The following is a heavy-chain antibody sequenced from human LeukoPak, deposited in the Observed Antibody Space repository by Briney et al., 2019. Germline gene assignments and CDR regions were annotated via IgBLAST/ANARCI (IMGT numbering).Heavy chain of an antibody. Sequence: SETLSLTCTVSGGSLSSYYWSWIRQPPGKGLEWIGYIYYSGSTNYNPSLKSRVTISVDTSKNQFSLKLSSVTAADTAVYYCATGGIAVAGALDYWGQGTLVTVSS. CDR1: GGSLSSYY. CDR2: IYYSGST. V-gene: IGHV4-59*01. J-gene: IGHJ4*02. D-gene: IGHD6-19*01. CDR3: ATGGIAVAGALDY.